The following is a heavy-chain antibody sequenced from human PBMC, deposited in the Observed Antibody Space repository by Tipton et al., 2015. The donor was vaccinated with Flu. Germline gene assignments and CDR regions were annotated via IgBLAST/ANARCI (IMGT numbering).Heavy chain of an antibody. J-gene: IGHJ4*02. CDR2: INHGGST. V-gene: IGHV4-61*10. CDR3: ARVSPRRITAIVVTMLPEGYFDY. D-gene: IGHD3-22*01. Sequence: TLSLTCSVSGGSVSSGSYYWSWIRQPAGKALEWIGEINHGGSTNYNKSLKSRVTMSVDTSMNQFSLKLNSVTAADTAVYYCARVSPRRITAIVVTMLPEGYFDYWGQGTLVNVSS. CDR1: GGSVSSGSYY.